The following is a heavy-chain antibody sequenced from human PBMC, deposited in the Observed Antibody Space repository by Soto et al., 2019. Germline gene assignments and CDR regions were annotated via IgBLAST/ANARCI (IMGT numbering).Heavy chain of an antibody. Sequence: SETLSLTCTVSGGSISSYYWSWIRQPPGKGLEWIGYIYYSGSTNYNPSLKSRVTISVDTSKNQFSLKLSSVTAADTAVYYCARGGAQLTTVTDYWGQGTLVTVSS. CDR2: IYYSGST. CDR1: GGSISSYY. D-gene: IGHD4-17*01. CDR3: ARGGAQLTTVTDY. J-gene: IGHJ4*02. V-gene: IGHV4-59*01.